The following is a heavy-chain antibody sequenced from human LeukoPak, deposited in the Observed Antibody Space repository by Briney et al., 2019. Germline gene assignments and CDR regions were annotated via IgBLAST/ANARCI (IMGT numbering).Heavy chain of an antibody. V-gene: IGHV3-64*01. Sequence: GGSLRLSCAASGFTFSSYAMHWVRQAPGKGLEYVAAISSNGGSTYYANSVKGRFTISRDNSKNTLYLQMGSLRAEDMAVYYCARGDDSVVVPAAPDYWGQGTLVTVSS. CDR1: GFTFSSYA. CDR3: ARGDDSVVVPAAPDY. CDR2: ISSNGGST. J-gene: IGHJ4*02. D-gene: IGHD2-2*01.